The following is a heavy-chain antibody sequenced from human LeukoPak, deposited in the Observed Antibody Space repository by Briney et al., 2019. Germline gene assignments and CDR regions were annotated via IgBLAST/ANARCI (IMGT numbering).Heavy chain of an antibody. CDR1: GGSFSGYY. D-gene: IGHD1-26*01. J-gene: IGHJ4*02. CDR3: ARVGYGSNY. V-gene: IGHV4-34*01. CDR2: INHSGST. Sequence: TPSETLSLTCAVYGGSFSGYYWSWIRQPPGKGLEWIGEINHSGSTNYNPSLKSRVTISVDTSKNQFSLKLGSVTAADTAVYYCARVGYGSNYWGQGTLVTVSS.